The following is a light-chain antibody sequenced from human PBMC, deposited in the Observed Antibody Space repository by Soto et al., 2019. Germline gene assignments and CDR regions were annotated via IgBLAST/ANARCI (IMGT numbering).Light chain of an antibody. CDR2: DAS. V-gene: IGKV1-5*01. Sequence: IQMTQSPSTLSASVGDRVTITCRASQGVGTYLAWYQHKPGKAPKLLIYDASKLESGVPSRFSGSESGTDFTLTISSLQPDDFATYYRQQYNDWWTFGQGTKLEIK. J-gene: IGKJ1*01. CDR3: QQYNDWWT. CDR1: QGVGTY.